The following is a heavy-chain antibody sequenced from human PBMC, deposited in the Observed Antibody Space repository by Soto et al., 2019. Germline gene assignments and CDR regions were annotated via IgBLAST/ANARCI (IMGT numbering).Heavy chain of an antibody. V-gene: IGHV3-72*01. Sequence: EVQLAESGGGLVQPGGSLRLSCAASGFTFSDHYMDWVRQAPGQGLEWVGRSRDKVHSHTTEYAASVKCLFTISRGDSENSLYLQMNSLKTVDTAVYYCARGVVSTGYFDYWGQGTLVTVSS. J-gene: IGHJ4*02. CDR2: SRDKVHSHTT. CDR1: GFTFSDHY. D-gene: IGHD5-12*01. CDR3: ARGVVSTGYFDY.